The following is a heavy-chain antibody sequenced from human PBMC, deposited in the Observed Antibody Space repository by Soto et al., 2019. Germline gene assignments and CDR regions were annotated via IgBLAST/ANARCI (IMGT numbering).Heavy chain of an antibody. CDR2: IYSGGST. CDR3: VRDEVGQQWLVLGYRRGY. CDR1: GFTVSSNY. V-gene: IGHV3-66*01. J-gene: IGHJ4*02. D-gene: IGHD6-19*01. Sequence: GGSLRLSCAASGFTVSSNYMSWVRQAPGKGLEWVSVIYSGGSTYYADSVKGRFPISRDNSKNTLYLQMNSLRAEDTAVYYCVRDEVGQQWLVLGYRRGYWGQGTLVTVSS.